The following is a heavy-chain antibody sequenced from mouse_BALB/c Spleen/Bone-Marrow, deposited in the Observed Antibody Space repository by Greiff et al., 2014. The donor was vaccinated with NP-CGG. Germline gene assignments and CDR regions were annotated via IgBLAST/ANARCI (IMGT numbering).Heavy chain of an antibody. CDR3: AREGSRLRGYFDV. CDR2: IFPGTGTT. J-gene: IGHJ1*01. Sequence: VQLQQSGAELVKPGASVKLSCKTSGYTFTSYWIQWVKQRPGQGLGWIGEIFPGTGTTYYNEKFKGKATLTIDTSSSTAYMQLSSLTAEDSAFYFCAREGSRLRGYFDVWGAGTTVTVSS. CDR1: GYTFTSYW. D-gene: IGHD1-1*01. V-gene: IGHV1S132*01.